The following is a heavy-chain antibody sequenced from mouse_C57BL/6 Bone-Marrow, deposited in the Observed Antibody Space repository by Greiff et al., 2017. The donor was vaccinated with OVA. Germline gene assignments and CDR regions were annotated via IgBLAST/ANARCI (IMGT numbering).Heavy chain of an antibody. Sequence: VQRVESDAELVKPGASVKISCKVSGYTFTDHTIHWMKQRPEQGLEWIGYIYPRDGSTKYNEKFKGKATLTADKSSSTAYMQLNSLTSEDSAVYFCARGSILYYYAMDYWGQGTSVTVSS. V-gene: IGHV1-78*01. J-gene: IGHJ4*01. CDR1: GYTFTDHT. CDR3: ARGSILYYYAMDY. CDR2: IYPRDGST. D-gene: IGHD2-10*02.